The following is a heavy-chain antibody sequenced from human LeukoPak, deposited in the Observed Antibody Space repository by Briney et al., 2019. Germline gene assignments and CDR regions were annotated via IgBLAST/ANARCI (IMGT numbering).Heavy chain of an antibody. J-gene: IGHJ4*02. D-gene: IGHD1-26*01. CDR1: GGSISSNY. CDR2: IYHSGST. CDR3: ARDRYSGSYYYDY. V-gene: IGHV4-59*12. Sequence: SETLSLTCTVSGGSISSNYWSWIRQPPGKGLEWIGEIYHSGSTNYNPSLKSRVTISVDKSKNQFSLKLSSVTAADTAVYYCARDRYSGSYYYDYWGQGTLVTVSS.